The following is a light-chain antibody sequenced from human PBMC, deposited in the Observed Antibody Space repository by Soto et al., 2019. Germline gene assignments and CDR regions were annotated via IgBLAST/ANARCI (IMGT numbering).Light chain of an antibody. V-gene: IGLV2-14*01. CDR2: DVS. J-gene: IGLJ1*01. CDR3: GSYTTSSNYV. Sequence: QSVLTQPASVSGSPGQSITISCTGTSSDIDAYNYVSWYQQHPGKAPKLMIYDVSNRPSGISNRFSGSKSGNTASLTISGLQAEDEADYYCGSYTTSSNYVSGTRTKVTVL. CDR1: SSDIDAYNY.